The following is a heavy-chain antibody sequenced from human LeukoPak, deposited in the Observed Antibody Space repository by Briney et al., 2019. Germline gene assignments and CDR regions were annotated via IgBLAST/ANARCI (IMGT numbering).Heavy chain of an antibody. CDR3: ARKTAMAIDY. D-gene: IGHD5-18*01. CDR2: ISSSSSYI. CDR1: GFTFSSYS. Sequence: GGSLRLSCAASGFTFSSYSMTWVRQAPGKGLEWVSSISSSSSYIYYADSVKGRFTISRDNAKNSLYLQMNSLRAEDTAVYYCARKTAMAIDYWGQGTLVTVSS. J-gene: IGHJ4*02. V-gene: IGHV3-21*01.